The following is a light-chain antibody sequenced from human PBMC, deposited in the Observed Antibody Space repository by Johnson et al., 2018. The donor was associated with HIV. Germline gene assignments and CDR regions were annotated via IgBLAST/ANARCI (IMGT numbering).Light chain of an antibody. J-gene: IGLJ1*01. V-gene: IGLV1-51*02. CDR2: ENN. CDR1: SSNIENNY. Sequence: QSVLTQPPSVSATPGQKVTISCSGSSSNIENNYVSWYQQLQETAPKLLIYENNKRPSGIRDRFSGSKSGTSATLGVTGLQTGDEADYYCGTWDSSLSAGGYVFGTGTKVTVL. CDR3: GTWDSSLSAGGYV.